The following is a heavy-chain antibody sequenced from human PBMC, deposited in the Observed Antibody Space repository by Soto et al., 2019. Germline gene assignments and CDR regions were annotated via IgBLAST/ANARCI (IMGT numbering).Heavy chain of an antibody. CDR1: VFTFDDYA. D-gene: IGHD6-13*01. CDR2: ISWNSGSI. J-gene: IGHJ4*02. Sequence: SLRLSCAASVFTFDDYAMHWVRQAPGKGLEWVSGISWNSGSIGYADSVKGRFTISRDNAKNSLYLQMNSLRAEDTALYHCAKGPSIEAAAGAFDYWGQGTLVTVSS. V-gene: IGHV3-9*01. CDR3: AKGPSIEAAAGAFDY.